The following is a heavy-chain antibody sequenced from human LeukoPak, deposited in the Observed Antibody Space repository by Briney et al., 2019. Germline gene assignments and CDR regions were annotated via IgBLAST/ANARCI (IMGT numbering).Heavy chain of an antibody. CDR1: GGSLSSSSDY. CDR2: IHYSGST. V-gene: IGHV4-39*01. D-gene: IGHD3-16*01. CDR3: ASQGVFSYVYPSLGEIDN. Sequence: SETLSLTCTVSGGSLSSSSDYWGWIRQPPGKGLEWIGSIHYSGSTYYNPSLKSRVTISVDTSKNQFSLKLSSVTAADTAVYSCASQGVFSYVYPSLGEIDNWGQGTLVTVSS. J-gene: IGHJ4*02.